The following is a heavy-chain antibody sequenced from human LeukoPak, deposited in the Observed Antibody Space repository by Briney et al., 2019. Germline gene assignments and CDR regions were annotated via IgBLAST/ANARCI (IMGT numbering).Heavy chain of an antibody. V-gene: IGHV4-59*01. CDR3: ARVGIAVAGIFDY. J-gene: IGHJ4*02. CDR1: GGSISSYY. Sequence: PSETLSLTCTVSGGSISSYYWSWIRQPPGKGLEWIGYIYYSGSTNYNPSLKSRVTISVDTPKNQFSLKLSSVTAADTAVYYCARVGIAVAGIFDYWGQGTLVIVSS. CDR2: IYYSGST. D-gene: IGHD6-19*01.